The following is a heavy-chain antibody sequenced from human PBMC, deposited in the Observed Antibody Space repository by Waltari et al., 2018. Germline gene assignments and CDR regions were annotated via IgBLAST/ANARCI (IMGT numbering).Heavy chain of an antibody. J-gene: IGHJ4*02. CDR1: GGSISSHY. D-gene: IGHD1-26*01. CDR2: IYFTGNT. CDR3: ASYSGNYYGDN. Sequence: QVHLQESGPGLVKPSETLSLTCTVSGGSISSHYWSWIRQPPGKGLEWIGYIYFTGNTNYNSSLKSRVTISVDTSRNQFSLNLTSVTAADTAVYYCASYSGNYYGDNWGQGTLVTVSS. V-gene: IGHV4-59*11.